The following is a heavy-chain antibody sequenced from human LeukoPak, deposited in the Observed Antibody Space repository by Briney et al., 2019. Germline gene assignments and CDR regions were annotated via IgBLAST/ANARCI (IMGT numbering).Heavy chain of an antibody. CDR3: ARVLRYYGSGSYYKGGWFDP. J-gene: IGHJ5*02. V-gene: IGHV4-31*03. D-gene: IGHD3-10*01. CDR2: IYYSGST. CDR1: GGSISSGGYY. Sequence: SQTLPLTCTVSGGSISSGGYYWSWIRQHPGKGLEWIGYIYYSGSTYYNPSLKSRVTISVDTSKNQFSLKLSSVTAADTAVYYCARVLRYYGSGSYYKGGWFDPWGQGTLVTVSS.